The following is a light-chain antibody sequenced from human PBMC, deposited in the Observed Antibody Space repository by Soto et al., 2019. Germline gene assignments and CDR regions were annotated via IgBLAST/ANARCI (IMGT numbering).Light chain of an antibody. V-gene: IGLV1-40*01. J-gene: IGLJ2*01. Sequence: QSVLTQPPSVSGAPGQRVTISCTGSNSNIGAGYAVHWYQQLPGTAPKLLIYGNSNRPSGVPDRFSGSKSGTSASLAITGLQADDEADYYCQSYDNSLSGSEVFGGGTKLTVL. CDR1: NSNIGAGYA. CDR2: GNS. CDR3: QSYDNSLSGSEV.